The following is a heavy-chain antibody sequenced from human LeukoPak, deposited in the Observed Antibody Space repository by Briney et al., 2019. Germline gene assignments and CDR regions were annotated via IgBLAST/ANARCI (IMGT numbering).Heavy chain of an antibody. CDR3: ARDLVYSSSWYVYYYYYYYMDV. D-gene: IGHD6-13*01. CDR1: EFIVSINY. Sequence: GGSLRLSCAASEFIVSINYMTWVRQAPGKGLEWVSSISSSSSYIYYADSVKGRFTISRDNAKNSLYLQMNSLRAEDTAVYYCARDLVYSSSWYVYYYYYYYMDVWGKGTTVTVSS. J-gene: IGHJ6*03. V-gene: IGHV3-21*01. CDR2: ISSSSSYI.